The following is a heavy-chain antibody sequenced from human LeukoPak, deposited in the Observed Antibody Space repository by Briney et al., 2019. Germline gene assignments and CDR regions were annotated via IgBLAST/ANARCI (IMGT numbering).Heavy chain of an antibody. J-gene: IGHJ3*02. CDR1: GGSISSYY. D-gene: IGHD1-26*01. CDR2: IYTSGST. Sequence: SETLSLTCTVSGGSISSYYWSWIRQPAGKGLEWIGRIYTSGSTNYNPSLKSRVTMSVDTSKNQFSLKLSSVTAADTAVYYCARVAGATKSSAFDIWGQGTMVTVSS. V-gene: IGHV4-4*07. CDR3: ARVAGATKSSAFDI.